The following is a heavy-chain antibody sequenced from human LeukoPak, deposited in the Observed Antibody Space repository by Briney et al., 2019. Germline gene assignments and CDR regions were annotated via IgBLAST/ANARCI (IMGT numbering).Heavy chain of an antibody. V-gene: IGHV3-66*01. D-gene: IGHD3-10*01. CDR2: IYSGGRT. J-gene: IGHJ3*02. CDR1: GSTVSSNY. CDR3: ARGRSGSYGFDI. Sequence: PGGSLRLSCAASGSTVSSNYMSWVRQAPGKGLEWVSVIYSGGRTYYADSVKGRFTISRDNSKNTLYLQMNSLRAEDTAVYYCARGRSGSYGFDIWGQGTMVTVSS.